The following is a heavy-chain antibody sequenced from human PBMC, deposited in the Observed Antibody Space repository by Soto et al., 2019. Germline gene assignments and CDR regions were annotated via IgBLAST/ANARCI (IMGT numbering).Heavy chain of an antibody. V-gene: IGHV3-11*01. CDR3: ARDRSGSWYGRGYHYYGMDV. J-gene: IGHJ6*02. CDR2: IDSSGSCI. Sequence: QVQLVESGGGLVRPGGSLRLSCAAAGFSLSDSYMSWIRQAPGEGREWVSYIDSSGSCIYNAYSGKGRFIIARDNAKNSLYLQMNSLRVEDPAVYYCARDRSGSWYGRGYHYYGMDVWGQGTTVTVSS. D-gene: IGHD6-13*01. CDR1: GFSLSDSY.